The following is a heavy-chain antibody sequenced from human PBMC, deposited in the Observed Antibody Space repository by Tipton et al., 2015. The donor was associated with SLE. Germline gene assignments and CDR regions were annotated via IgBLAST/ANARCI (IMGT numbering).Heavy chain of an antibody. D-gene: IGHD3-3*01. CDR1: GGSISSYY. J-gene: IGHJ6*03. CDR3: ARDYYDFWRGYSYYMDV. Sequence: LRLSCTVSGGSISSYYWSWIRQPPGKGLEWIGYIYYSGSTNYNPSLKSRLTISVETSKNQFSLKLSSVSAADTAVYFCARDYYDFWRGYSYYMDVWGKGTTVTVSS. CDR2: IYYSGST. V-gene: IGHV4-59*12.